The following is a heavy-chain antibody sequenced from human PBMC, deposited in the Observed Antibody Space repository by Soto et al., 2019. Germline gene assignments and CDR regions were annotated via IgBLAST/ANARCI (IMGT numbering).Heavy chain of an antibody. CDR3: ARELWIVVVTAHSLYGMDV. J-gene: IGHJ6*02. D-gene: IGHD2-21*02. V-gene: IGHV3-30-3*01. CDR2: ISYDGSNK. Sequence: GGSLRLSCAASGFTFSSYAMHWVRQAPGKGLEWVAVISYDGSNKYYADSVKGRFTISRDNSKNTLYLQMNSLRAEDTAVYYCARELWIVVVTAHSLYGMDVWGQGTTVTVSS. CDR1: GFTFSSYA.